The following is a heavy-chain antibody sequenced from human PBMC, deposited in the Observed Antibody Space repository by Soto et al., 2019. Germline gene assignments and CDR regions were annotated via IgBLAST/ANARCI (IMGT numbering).Heavy chain of an antibody. V-gene: IGHV3-30*18. CDR2: ISYDGSNK. J-gene: IGHJ6*02. D-gene: IGHD3-22*01. CDR1: GFTFSTYG. Sequence: PGGSLRLSCAASGFTFSTYGMHWVRQAPGKGLEWVAVISYDGSNKYYGDSVKGRFTISRDNSKNTLYVQMNSLRDEDTAVYYCAKDQSVLQFDSSGYYSYLYGMDVWGQGTTVTVSS. CDR3: AKDQSVLQFDSSGYYSYLYGMDV.